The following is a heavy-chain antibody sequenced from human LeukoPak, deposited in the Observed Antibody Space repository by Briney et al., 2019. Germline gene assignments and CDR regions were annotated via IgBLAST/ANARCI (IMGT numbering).Heavy chain of an antibody. CDR2: IIPIFDTA. J-gene: IGHJ6*02. D-gene: IGHD1-26*01. Sequence: SVKASCKASGGTFSSYSISWVRQAPGQGLEWMGGIIPIFDTADYAQKFQGRVTITADESTSTAYMELSSLRSEDTAVFYCARISLGAIWGYYYGMDVWGQGTTVTVSS. CDR3: ARISLGAIWGYYYGMDV. V-gene: IGHV1-69*13. CDR1: GGTFSSYS.